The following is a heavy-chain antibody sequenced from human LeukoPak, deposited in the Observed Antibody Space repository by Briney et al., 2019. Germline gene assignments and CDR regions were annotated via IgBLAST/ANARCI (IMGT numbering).Heavy chain of an antibody. Sequence: SETLSLTCTVSGGSISSSSYYWGWIRQSPGKGLEWIGSIYYSGSTYYNPSLKSRVTISVDTSKNQFSLKLSSVTAADTAVYYCARGGIRFLDFDPWGQGTLVTVSS. CDR3: ARGGIRFLDFDP. CDR2: IYYSGST. V-gene: IGHV4-39*07. J-gene: IGHJ5*02. D-gene: IGHD3-3*01. CDR1: GGSISSSSYY.